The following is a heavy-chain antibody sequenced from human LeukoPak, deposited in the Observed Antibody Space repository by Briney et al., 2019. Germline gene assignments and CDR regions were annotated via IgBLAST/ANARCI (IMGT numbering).Heavy chain of an antibody. CDR2: IYTSGST. D-gene: IGHD3-22*01. J-gene: IGHJ4*02. Sequence: SETLSLTCTVSGGSISGGSYYWSWIRQPAGKGLEWIGRIYTSGSTNYNPSLKSRVTISVDTSKNQFSLKLSSVTAADTAVYYCARGPYYYDSSGSSYYFDYWGQGTLVTVSS. CDR3: ARGPYYYDSSGSSYYFDY. V-gene: IGHV4-61*02. CDR1: GGSISGGSYY.